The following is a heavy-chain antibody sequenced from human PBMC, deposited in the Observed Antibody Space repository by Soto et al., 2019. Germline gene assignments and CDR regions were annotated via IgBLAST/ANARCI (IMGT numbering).Heavy chain of an antibody. J-gene: IGHJ4*02. D-gene: IGHD3-22*01. CDR3: AKDLSSLGWLALGAPFDS. V-gene: IGHV3-23*01. CDR2: VSANGRNT. Sequence: EVNLLEAGGDVVQPGGSLRLSCAASGFTFSSYAMNCVRQAPGKGLEWVSSVSANGRNTYYADSVKGRFTVSRDKSKNALFLQLDSLRVEDTAIYYCAKDLSSLGWLALGAPFDSWGPGTLVTVSS. CDR1: GFTFSSYA.